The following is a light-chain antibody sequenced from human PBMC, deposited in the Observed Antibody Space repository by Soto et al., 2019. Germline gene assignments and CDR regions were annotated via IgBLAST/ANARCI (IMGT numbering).Light chain of an antibody. J-gene: IGLJ1*01. CDR1: SSDVGGFNY. V-gene: IGLV2-14*01. CDR2: DVY. Sequence: QSSLTHPASLSGSPGQSITISCTGTSSDVGGFNYVSWYQQHPGKAPKLLIFDVYSRPSGTSNRFSGSKSGNTASLTISGLQAEDEADYYCSSYTTSSSYVFGAGTKVTVL. CDR3: SSYTTSSSYV.